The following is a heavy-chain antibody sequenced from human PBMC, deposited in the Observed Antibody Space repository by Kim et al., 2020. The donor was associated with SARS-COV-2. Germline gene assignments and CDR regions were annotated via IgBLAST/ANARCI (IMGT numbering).Heavy chain of an antibody. Sequence: GGSLRLSCAASGFTFSSYAMHWVRQAPGKGLEWVAVISYDGSNKYYADSVKGRFTISRDNSKNTLYLQMNSLRAEDTAVYYCARGGDYYGSGSPAHGMDVWGQGTTVTVSS. V-gene: IGHV3-30-3*01. J-gene: IGHJ6*02. CDR3: ARGGDYYGSGSPAHGMDV. CDR1: GFTFSSYA. D-gene: IGHD3-10*01. CDR2: ISYDGSNK.